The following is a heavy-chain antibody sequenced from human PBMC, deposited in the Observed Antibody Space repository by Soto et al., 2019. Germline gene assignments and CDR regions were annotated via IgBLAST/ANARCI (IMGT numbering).Heavy chain of an antibody. Sequence: ASVKVSCKASGYTFTSYGISWVRQAPGQGLEWMGWISAYNGNTNYAQKFQGRVTMTEDTSTDTAYMELSSLRSEDTAGYYCITGTTHSAPYYFDYWGQGTLLTVSS. CDR3: ITGTTHSAPYYFDY. V-gene: IGHV1-18*01. J-gene: IGHJ4*02. CDR1: GYTFTSYG. D-gene: IGHD1-7*01. CDR2: ISAYNGNT.